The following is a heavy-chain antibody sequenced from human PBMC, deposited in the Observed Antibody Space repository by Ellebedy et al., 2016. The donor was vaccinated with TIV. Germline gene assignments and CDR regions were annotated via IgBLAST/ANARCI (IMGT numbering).Heavy chain of an antibody. CDR1: DDSINSGNYY. CDR3: AREQYEGILPPRRFENTVFDY. V-gene: IGHV4-61*02. CDR2: IYTSGNT. D-gene: IGHD1-26*01. Sequence: SETLSLTCTVSDDSINSGNYYWSWIRQPAGKGLEWIGRIYTSGNTNYNPSLKSRVSMSVDTSKNQFSLILSSMTAADTAVYYCAREQYEGILPPRRFENTVFDYWGQGTLVTVSS. J-gene: IGHJ4*02.